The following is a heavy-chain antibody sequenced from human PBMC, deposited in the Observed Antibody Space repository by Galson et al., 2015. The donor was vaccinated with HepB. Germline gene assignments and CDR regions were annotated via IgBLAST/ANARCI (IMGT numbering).Heavy chain of an antibody. CDR2: ISAYNGDT. V-gene: IGHV1-18*01. CDR1: GYTFTSFG. CDR3: ARDSVTMVTTSDY. Sequence: SVKVSCKASGYTFTSFGISWVRQAPGQGLEWMGWISAYNGDTAYAESLQGRVTMTTDTSASTAYMELRSLTSEGTALYYCARDSVTMVTTSDYWGQGTLVTVSP. D-gene: IGHD4-17*01. J-gene: IGHJ4*02.